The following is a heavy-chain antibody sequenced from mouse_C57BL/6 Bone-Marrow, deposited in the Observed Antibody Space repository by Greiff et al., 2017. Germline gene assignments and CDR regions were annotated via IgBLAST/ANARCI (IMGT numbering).Heavy chain of an antibody. V-gene: IGHV5-15*01. Sequence: EVQGVESRGGLVQPGGSLKLSCAASGFTFSDYGMAWARQAPRTGPEWVAFISNLAYSLSYADTVTGRFTISRENAKNTLYLEMSSLSSEDTTMYYCVRMSMDYCGQGTSATVSA. CDR1: GFTFSDYG. CDR3: VRMSMDY. CDR2: ISNLAYSL. J-gene: IGHJ4*01.